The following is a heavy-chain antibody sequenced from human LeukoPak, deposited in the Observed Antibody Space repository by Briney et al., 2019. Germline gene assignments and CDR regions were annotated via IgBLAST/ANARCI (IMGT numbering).Heavy chain of an antibody. CDR3: ARTIDYGDSEVLDY. D-gene: IGHD4-17*01. CDR1: GYTFSSYG. J-gene: IGHJ4*02. CDR2: ISAYNGNT. Sequence: GASAKVSCKASGYTFSSYGVSWVRQAPGQGLEWMGWISAYNGNTNYAQKVQGRVTMTTDTSTSTAYMDLRSLRSDDTAVHYCARTIDYGDSEVLDYWGQGTLVTVSS. V-gene: IGHV1-18*01.